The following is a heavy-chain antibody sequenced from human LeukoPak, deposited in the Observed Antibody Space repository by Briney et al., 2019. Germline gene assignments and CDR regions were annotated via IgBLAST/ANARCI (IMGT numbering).Heavy chain of an antibody. V-gene: IGHV1-3*01. CDR3: AREATMSCRE. D-gene: IGHD3-10*02. CDR2: INAGNGNT. J-gene: IGHJ4*02. Sequence: GASVKVSCKASGYTFTNNPVQWVRQAPGQRLEWMGWINAGNGNTKYSQKFQGRVTITRDTSASTAYMELSSLRSEDTAVYYCAREATMSCREWGQGTLVTVSS. CDR1: GYTFTNNP.